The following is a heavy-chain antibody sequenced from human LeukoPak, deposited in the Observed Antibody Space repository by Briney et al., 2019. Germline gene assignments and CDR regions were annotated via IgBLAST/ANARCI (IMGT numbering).Heavy chain of an antibody. CDR2: ISGSGGST. J-gene: IGHJ6*02. CDR3: ARDGRYCIITSCYGYYGMDV. Sequence: GGSLRLSCAASGFTFSSYAMSWVPQAPGEGLEGLSAISGSGGSTYYAGSAKGRFTISRKSSQNKLDLPMNKQGAKATAVYYCARDGRYCIITSCYGYYGMDVWGQGTTVTVTS. D-gene: IGHD2-2*01. V-gene: IGHV3-23*01. CDR1: GFTFSSYA.